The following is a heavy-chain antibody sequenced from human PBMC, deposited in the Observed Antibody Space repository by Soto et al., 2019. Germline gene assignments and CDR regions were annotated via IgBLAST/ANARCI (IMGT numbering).Heavy chain of an antibody. D-gene: IGHD3-22*01. CDR2: IKQDGSEK. Sequence: PGGSLRLSCAASGFTFSSYWMSWVRQAPGKGLEWVANIKQDGSEKYYVDSVKGRFTISRDNAKNSLYLQMNSLRAEDTAVYYCARDTYYYDSSGYYYLLSSYCFDYWGQGTLVTVSS. J-gene: IGHJ4*02. CDR3: ARDTYYYDSSGYYYLLSSYCFDY. V-gene: IGHV3-7*01. CDR1: GFTFSSYW.